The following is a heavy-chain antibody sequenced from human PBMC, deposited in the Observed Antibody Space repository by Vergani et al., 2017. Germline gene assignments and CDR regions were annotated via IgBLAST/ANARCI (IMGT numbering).Heavy chain of an antibody. D-gene: IGHD3-16*01. J-gene: IGHJ4*02. V-gene: IGHV1-8*01. Sequence: QVQLVQSGAEVKKPGASVKVSCKASGYTFTSYDINWVRQATGQGLEWMGWMNPNSGNTGYSQKFQGRVTMTRNTSISTAYMELSRLRSDDTAVYYCARMQALGPGGYYFDYWGQGTLVTVSS. CDR1: GYTFTSYD. CDR2: MNPNSGNT. CDR3: ARMQALGPGGYYFDY.